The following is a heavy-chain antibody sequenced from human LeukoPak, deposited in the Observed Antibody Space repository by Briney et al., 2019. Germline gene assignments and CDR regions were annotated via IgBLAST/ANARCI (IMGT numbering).Heavy chain of an antibody. CDR3: ARGGYYYDSSGYSHLPDY. J-gene: IGHJ4*02. D-gene: IGHD3-22*01. CDR2: IIPIVGTT. V-gene: IGHV1-69*13. Sequence: ASVKVSCKASGGTFSSYAFSWVRQAPGQGLEWMGGIIPIVGTTNYAQMFQGRVTVTADESTSTAYMELSSLRSEDTAVYYCARGGYYYDSSGYSHLPDYWGQGTLVTVSA. CDR1: GGTFSSYA.